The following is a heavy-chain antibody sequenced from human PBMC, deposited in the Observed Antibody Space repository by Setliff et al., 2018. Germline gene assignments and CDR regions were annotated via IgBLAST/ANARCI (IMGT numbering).Heavy chain of an antibody. D-gene: IGHD5-12*01. V-gene: IGHV1-69*10. CDR2: IIPILGIA. J-gene: IGHJ4*02. Sequence: AASVKVSCKASGGTFSSYAISWVRQAPGQGLEWMGGIIPILGIANYAQKFQGRVTITADESTSTAYMELSSLRSEDTAVYYCARQLSRRWLHTKRPGRYFDYWGQGTLVTVSS. CDR1: GGTFSSYA. CDR3: ARQLSRRWLHTKRPGRYFDY.